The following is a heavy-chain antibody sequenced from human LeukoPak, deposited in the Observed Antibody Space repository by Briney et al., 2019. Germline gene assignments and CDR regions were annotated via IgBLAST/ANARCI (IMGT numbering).Heavy chain of an antibody. Sequence: PGGSLRLSCAASGFTVSSNYVSWVRQAPGKGLEWVSVIYSGGSTYYADSVKGRFTISRDNSKNTLYLQMNSLRAEDTAVYYCARLDFWSGYTFDYWGQGTLVTVSS. J-gene: IGHJ4*02. CDR1: GFTVSSNY. CDR2: IYSGGST. V-gene: IGHV3-53*01. D-gene: IGHD3-3*01. CDR3: ARLDFWSGYTFDY.